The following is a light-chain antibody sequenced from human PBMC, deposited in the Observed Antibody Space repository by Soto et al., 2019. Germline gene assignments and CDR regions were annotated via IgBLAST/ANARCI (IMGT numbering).Light chain of an antibody. CDR3: SSYTSSSTYV. J-gene: IGLJ1*01. CDR2: EVS. Sequence: QSALTQPASVSGSPGQSITISCTGTSSDVGGSAYVSWYQQFPGNVPKLMIYEVSNRPSGVSNRFSGSKSGNTASLTISGLQAEDEADYYCSSYTSSSTYVFGTGTKVTVL. V-gene: IGLV2-14*01. CDR1: SSDVGGSAY.